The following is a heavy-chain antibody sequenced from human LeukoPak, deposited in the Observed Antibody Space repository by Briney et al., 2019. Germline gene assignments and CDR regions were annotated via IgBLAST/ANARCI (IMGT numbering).Heavy chain of an antibody. V-gene: IGHV1-2*02. J-gene: IGHJ4*02. CDR3: ARKSGRYFFYDY. CDR2: INPNSGGT. Sequence: ASVKVSCKASGYTFTGYYMHWVRQAPGQGLVWMGWINPNSGGTNYAQKFQGRVTMTRDTSISTAYMELSRLRSDDTAVYYCARKSGRYFFYDYWGQGTLVTVSS. D-gene: IGHD1-26*01. CDR1: GYTFTGYY.